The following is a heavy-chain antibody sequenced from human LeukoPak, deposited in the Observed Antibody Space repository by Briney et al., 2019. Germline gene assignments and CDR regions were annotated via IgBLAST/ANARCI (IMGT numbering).Heavy chain of an antibody. J-gene: IGHJ5*02. V-gene: IGHV4-59*12. CDR1: GGSISSYY. D-gene: IGHD3-10*01. Sequence: SETLSLTCTVSGGSISSYYWSWIRQPPGKGLEWIGYIYYSGSTNYNPSLKSRVTISVDTSKNQFSLKLSSVTAADTAVYYCASRRITMVRGVNWFDPWGQGTLVTVSS. CDR3: ASRRITMVRGVNWFDP. CDR2: IYYSGST.